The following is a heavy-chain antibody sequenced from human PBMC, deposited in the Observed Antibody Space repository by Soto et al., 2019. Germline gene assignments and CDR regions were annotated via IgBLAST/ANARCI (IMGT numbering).Heavy chain of an antibody. CDR2: INPSRGTT. Sequence: GASVKVSCKASGYTFITYFKHWVRQAPGQGLEWMGVINPSRGTTTYAQQFQDRVTMTRDTSASTVYMELSSLRSEDTAMYYCTRSYISSSYWFDPWGQGTLVTVSS. D-gene: IGHD6-6*01. V-gene: IGHV1-46*03. J-gene: IGHJ5*02. CDR3: TRSYISSSYWFDP. CDR1: GYTFITYF.